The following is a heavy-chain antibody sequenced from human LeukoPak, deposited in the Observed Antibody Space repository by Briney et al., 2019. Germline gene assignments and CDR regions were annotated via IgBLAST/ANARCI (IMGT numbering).Heavy chain of an antibody. V-gene: IGHV3-23*01. CDR1: GFTFSTYA. J-gene: IGHJ5*01. CDR2: ITGSGITT. CDR3: VRVTSLVLMVLDS. Sequence: PGGSLRLSCAVSGFTFSTYAMSWVRQASGKGLEWVSAITGSGITTYYADSVKGRFTISRDNSRDSLHLQMNDLTAEDTAVYHCVRVTSLVLMVLDSWGHGTLVTVSS. D-gene: IGHD2-8*01.